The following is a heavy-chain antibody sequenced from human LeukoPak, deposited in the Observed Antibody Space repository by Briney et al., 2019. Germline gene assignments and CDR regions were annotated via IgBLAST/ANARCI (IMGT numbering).Heavy chain of an antibody. D-gene: IGHD6-19*01. V-gene: IGHV3-7*01. Sequence: PGGSLRLSCAASGFIFSSYWMRWVRQSPGKGLEWVANINHDGSMKYYVDSVKGRFTISRDNAKNSLSLQMNSLRADDTAMYYCTKDMQGSRLYSVGSQDDWGQGTLVTVSS. CDR3: TKDMQGSRLYSVGSQDD. CDR1: GFIFSSYW. CDR2: INHDGSMK. J-gene: IGHJ4*02.